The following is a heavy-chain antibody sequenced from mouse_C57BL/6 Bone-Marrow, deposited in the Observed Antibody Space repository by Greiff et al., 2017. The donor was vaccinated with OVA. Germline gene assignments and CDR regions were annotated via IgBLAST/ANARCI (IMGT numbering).Heavy chain of an antibody. J-gene: IGHJ2*01. Sequence: QVQLQQSGAELARPGASVKMSCKASGYTFTSYTMHWVKQRPGQGLEWIGYINPSSGYTKYNQKFKDKATLTADKSSSTAYMQLSSLTSEDSAVYYCARPRGSFYYFDYWGQGTTLTVSS. CDR1: GYTFTSYT. V-gene: IGHV1-4*01. CDR3: ARPRGSFYYFDY. CDR2: INPSSGYT.